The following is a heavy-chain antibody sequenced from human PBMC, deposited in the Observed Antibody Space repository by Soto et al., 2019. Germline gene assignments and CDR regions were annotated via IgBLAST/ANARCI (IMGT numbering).Heavy chain of an antibody. CDR1: GGTFSSYA. Sequence: QVQLVQSGAEVKKPGSSVKVSCKASGGTFSSYAISWVRQAPGQGLEWMGGIIPIFGTANYAQKFQGRVTITADKSTRTAYMEMSSLRDEDTAVYYCSRSCITIFGVASLYYYGMDVWGQGTTVTVSS. D-gene: IGHD3-3*01. CDR2: IIPIFGTA. J-gene: IGHJ6*02. V-gene: IGHV1-69*06. CDR3: SRSCITIFGVASLYYYGMDV.